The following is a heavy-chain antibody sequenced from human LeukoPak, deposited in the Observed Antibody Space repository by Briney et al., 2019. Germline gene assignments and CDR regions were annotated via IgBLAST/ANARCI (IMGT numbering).Heavy chain of an antibody. D-gene: IGHD1-26*01. J-gene: IGHJ4*02. CDR2: IYTSGIT. Sequence: GGSLRLSCAVSGFTVSSNFMSWVRQAPGKGPEWVPVIYTSGITYYADSVRGRFTISRDNSKNTLYLQMDSLTAEDTAVYYCAREDAGGTYSFDYWGQGTLVTVSS. CDR3: AREDAGGTYSFDY. CDR1: GFTVSSNF. V-gene: IGHV3-66*01.